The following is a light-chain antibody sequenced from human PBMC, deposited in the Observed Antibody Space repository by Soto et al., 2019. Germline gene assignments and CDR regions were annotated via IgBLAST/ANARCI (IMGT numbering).Light chain of an antibody. V-gene: IGLV3-9*01. CDR1: NIGSKN. CDR3: QVWDSSYVV. Sequence: SYELTQPLSVSAALGQTARITCGGNNIGSKNVHWYQQKPGQAPVLVIYRDSNRPSGIPERFSGSNSGNTATLTISRAQAGDEADYYCQVWDSSYVVFGGGTKVTVL. CDR2: RDS. J-gene: IGLJ2*01.